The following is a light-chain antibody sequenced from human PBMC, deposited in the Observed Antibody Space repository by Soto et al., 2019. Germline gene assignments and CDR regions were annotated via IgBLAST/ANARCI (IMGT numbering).Light chain of an antibody. V-gene: IGLV1-47*01. CDR2: RNN. Sequence: QSVLTQPPSASGTPGQRVTISCSGSSSNIGSDYVHWYQQFPGTAPKLLIYRNNQRPSGVPDRFSGSKSGTSASLAISGLRSEDEADYYCVVWDKSLSGWVIGGGTKLTVL. CDR1: SSNIGSDY. CDR3: VVWDKSLSGWV. J-gene: IGLJ3*02.